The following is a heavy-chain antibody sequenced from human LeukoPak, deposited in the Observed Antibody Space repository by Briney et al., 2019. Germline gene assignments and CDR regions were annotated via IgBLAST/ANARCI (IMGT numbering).Heavy chain of an antibody. Sequence: SETLSLTCTVSGYSISSGYYWGWIRQPPGKGLEWIGNIYPTGSTYYNPSLKSRVTISVDTSKNQFSLKLSSVTAADTAVYYCARGQRYGSGSQADYWGQGTLVTVSS. CDR1: GYSISSGYY. D-gene: IGHD3-10*01. V-gene: IGHV4-38-2*02. J-gene: IGHJ4*02. CDR2: IYPTGST. CDR3: ARGQRYGSGSQADY.